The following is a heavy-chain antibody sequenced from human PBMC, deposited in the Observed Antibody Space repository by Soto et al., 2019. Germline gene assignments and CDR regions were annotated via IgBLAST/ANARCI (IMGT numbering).Heavy chain of an antibody. CDR2: IYWDDDK. J-gene: IGHJ4*02. D-gene: IGHD2-8*01. V-gene: IGHV2-5*02. CDR1: GFSLSTSGVG. Sequence: QITLKESGPTLVKPTQTLTLTCTFSGFSLSTSGVGVGWIRQPPGKALEWLALIYWDDDKRYSPSLKSRLTITKDTSKNQVVLTMTNRDPVDTATYYCAHTDPICYEAPFRYWGQGTLVTVSS. CDR3: AHTDPICYEAPFRY.